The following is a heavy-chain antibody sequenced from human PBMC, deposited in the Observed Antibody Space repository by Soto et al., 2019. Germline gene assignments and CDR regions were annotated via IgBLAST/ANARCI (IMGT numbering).Heavy chain of an antibody. V-gene: IGHV4-39*01. CDR2: IYYSGST. Sequence: SETLSLTYTVSGGSLSTSEYYWCWLRQPPGKGLEWIGSIYYSGSTYYNPSLKSRVTISVDTSKNQFSLKLSSVTAADTAVYYCAKYIWFGDSSYGMDVWGQGTTVT. CDR3: AKYIWFGDSSYGMDV. D-gene: IGHD3-10*01. J-gene: IGHJ6*02. CDR1: GGSLSTSEYY.